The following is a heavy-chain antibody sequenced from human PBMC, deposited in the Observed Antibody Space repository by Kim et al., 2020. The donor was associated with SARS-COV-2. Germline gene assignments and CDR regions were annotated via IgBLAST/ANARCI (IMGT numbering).Heavy chain of an antibody. J-gene: IGHJ4*02. D-gene: IGHD3-3*01. Sequence: KFQGRVTMARDTSISTAYMELSRLRSDDTAVYYCATTTRGFWSGYRYFDYWGQGTLVTVSS. V-gene: IGHV1-2*02. CDR3: ATTTRGFWSGYRYFDY.